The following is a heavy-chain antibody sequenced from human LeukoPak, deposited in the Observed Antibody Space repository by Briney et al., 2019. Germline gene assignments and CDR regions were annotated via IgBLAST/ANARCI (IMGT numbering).Heavy chain of an antibody. CDR1: RGSISSGSYY. D-gene: IGHD5-24*01. J-gene: IGHJ4*02. Sequence: SQTQSLTCTVSRGSISSGSYYWTWIRQPAGKGLEWLGRIYTSGSPNYHPSLKSRVTIPVHTSNNQFSLQPSSVTAADTAVYYCARQLPPMVWGQGTLVTVS. CDR3: ARQLPPMV. V-gene: IGHV4-61*02. CDR2: IYTSGSP.